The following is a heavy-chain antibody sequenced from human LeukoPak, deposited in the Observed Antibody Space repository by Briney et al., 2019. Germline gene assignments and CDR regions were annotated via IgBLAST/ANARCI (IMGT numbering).Heavy chain of an antibody. V-gene: IGHV3-7*03. CDR3: ARGGGLAV. D-gene: IGHD3-16*01. CDR2: INHNGNVN. Sequence: PGGSLRLSCAASGFTFSSYWMNWARQAPGKGLEWVASINHNGNVNYYVDSVKGRFTISRDNAKNSLYLQMSNLRAEDTAVYFCARGGGLAVGAKGATFTVSS. CDR1: GFTFSSYW. J-gene: IGHJ6*04.